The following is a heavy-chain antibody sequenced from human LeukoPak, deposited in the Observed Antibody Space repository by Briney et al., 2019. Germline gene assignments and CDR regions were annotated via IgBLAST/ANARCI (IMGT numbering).Heavy chain of an antibody. CDR2: ISSSSNI. V-gene: IGHV3-48*01. D-gene: IGHD6-6*01. Sequence: GGSLRLSCAASGFTFSTYSMNWVRQAPGKGLEWVSYISSSSNIYYADSVKDRFTISRDNAKNSLYLQMNSLRAEDAAVYYCARVSPYSSSSADFWGQGTLVTVSS. CDR3: ARVSPYSSSSADF. J-gene: IGHJ4*02. CDR1: GFTFSTYS.